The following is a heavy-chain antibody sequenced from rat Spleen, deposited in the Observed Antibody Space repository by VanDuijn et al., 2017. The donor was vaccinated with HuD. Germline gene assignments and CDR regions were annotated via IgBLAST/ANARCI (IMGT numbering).Heavy chain of an antibody. CDR3: ARQKLQGWYFDF. D-gene: IGHD1-8*01. V-gene: IGHV5-25*01. CDR1: GLTFSSFP. CDR2: ISSGGGGT. Sequence: EVQLVESGGGLVQPGRSLKLSCAASGLTFSSFPMAWVRQAPKKGLEWVASISSGGGGTYYSDSVKGRFTISRDNAKSTLYLHMDSLRSEDTATYYCARQKLQGWYFDFWGPGTMVTVS. J-gene: IGHJ1*01.